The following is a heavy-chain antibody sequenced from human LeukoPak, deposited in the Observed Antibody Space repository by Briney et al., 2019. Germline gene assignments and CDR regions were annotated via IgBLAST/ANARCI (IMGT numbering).Heavy chain of an antibody. CDR3: ARGEVTTYYIDY. Sequence: PSQTLSLTCTVSGGSISSGDYYWIWIRQPPGKGLEWIGYIYYSGSTYYNPSLKSRVTISVDTSKNQFSLKLSFVTAADTAVYYCARGEVTTYYIDYWGQGTLVTVSS. CDR2: IYYSGST. CDR1: GGSISSGDYY. J-gene: IGHJ4*02. V-gene: IGHV4-30-4*08. D-gene: IGHD4-11*01.